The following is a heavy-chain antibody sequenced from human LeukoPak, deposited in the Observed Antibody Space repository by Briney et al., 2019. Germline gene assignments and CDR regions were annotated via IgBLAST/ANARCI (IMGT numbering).Heavy chain of an antibody. D-gene: IGHD2-21*01. CDR1: GFNFGDSR. CDR3: VKGDWYFES. CDR2: VNQDGTEK. Sequence: GGSLRLSCAASGFNFGDSRMTWVRQAPGKGLQWMANVNQDGTEKHFLDSVEGRFTISRDNAKKSLYLQMSSLRPEDTALYFCVKGDWYFESWGQGTLVTVSS. V-gene: IGHV3-7*04. J-gene: IGHJ4*02.